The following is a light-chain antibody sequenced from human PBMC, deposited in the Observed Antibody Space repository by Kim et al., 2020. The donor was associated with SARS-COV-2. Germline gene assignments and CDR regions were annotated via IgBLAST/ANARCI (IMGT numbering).Light chain of an antibody. V-gene: IGKV3-20*01. J-gene: IGKJ2*01. CDR1: ETVSSSY. Sequence: PGESATLSCRTSETVSSSYIAWYRQRPGQPPSLLIYGASRRATGIPDRFSGSGSGTDFSLTISRLEPEDFVVYYCQQYGASVYTFGQGTKLEI. CDR3: QQYGASVYT. CDR2: GAS.